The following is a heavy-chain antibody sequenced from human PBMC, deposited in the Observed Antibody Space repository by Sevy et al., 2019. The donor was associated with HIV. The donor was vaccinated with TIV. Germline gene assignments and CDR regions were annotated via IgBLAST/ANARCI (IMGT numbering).Heavy chain of an antibody. CDR3: ATGDTAMIPDLDY. J-gene: IGHJ4*02. V-gene: IGHV3-23*01. CDR1: GFIFSNNA. D-gene: IGHD5-18*01. CDR2: VESGGST. Sequence: GGSLRLSCGASGFIFSNNAMNWVRQAPGKGPEWVSGVESGGSTYYADSVKGRFTISRDNSKNMLFLQMSSLRAEDTAIYYCATGDTAMIPDLDYWGLGTLVTVSS.